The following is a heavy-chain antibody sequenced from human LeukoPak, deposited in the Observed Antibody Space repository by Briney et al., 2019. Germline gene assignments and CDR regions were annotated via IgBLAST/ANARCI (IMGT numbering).Heavy chain of an antibody. J-gene: IGHJ4*02. CDR3: ARRRYSSGYIDY. Sequence: SETLSLTCTVSGGSISSSYYYWGWIRQPPGKGLEWIGSIYYSGSTYYNPSLKSRVTISVDTSKNQFSLKLRSVTAADTAVYYCARRRYSSGYIDYWGQGTLVTVSS. D-gene: IGHD6-25*01. CDR2: IYYSGST. V-gene: IGHV4-39*01. CDR1: GGSISSSYYY.